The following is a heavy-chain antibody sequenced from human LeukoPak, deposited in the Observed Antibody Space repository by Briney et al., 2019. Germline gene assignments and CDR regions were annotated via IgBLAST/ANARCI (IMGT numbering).Heavy chain of an antibody. CDR2: IYYSGST. Sequence: PSETLSLTCTVSGGSTSSSSYYWGWIRQPPGKGLEWIGSIYYSGSTYYNPSLKSRVTISVDTSKNQFSLKLSSVTAADTAVYYCARDYDSSGSLDYWGQGTLVTGAS. CDR3: ARDYDSSGSLDY. J-gene: IGHJ4*02. V-gene: IGHV4-39*01. D-gene: IGHD3-22*01. CDR1: GGSTSSSSYY.